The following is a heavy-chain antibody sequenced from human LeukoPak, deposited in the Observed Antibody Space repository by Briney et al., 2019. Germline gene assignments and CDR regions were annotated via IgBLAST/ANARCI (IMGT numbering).Heavy chain of an antibody. J-gene: IGHJ5*02. D-gene: IGHD6-13*01. V-gene: IGHV4-31*03. CDR1: GGSISSGGYY. CDR3: ARDRGIAAAGTDWFDP. Sequence: PSQTLSLTCTVSGGSISSGGYYWSWIRQHLGKGLEWIGYIYYSGSTYYNPSLKSRVTISVDTSKNQFSLKLSSVTAADTAVYYCARDRGIAAAGTDWFDPWGQGTLVTVSS. CDR2: IYYSGST.